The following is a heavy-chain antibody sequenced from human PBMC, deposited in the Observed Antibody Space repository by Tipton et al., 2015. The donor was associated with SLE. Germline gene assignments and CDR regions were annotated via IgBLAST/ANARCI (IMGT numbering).Heavy chain of an antibody. CDR1: CGSFSGYY. CDR2: IYYSGST. V-gene: IGHV4-31*11. J-gene: IGHJ4*02. Sequence: TLSLTCAVYCGSFSGYYWSWIRQHPGKGLEWIGYIYYSGSTYYNPSLKSRVTISVDTSKNQFSLKLSSVTAADTAVYYCARGNTIFGVGYWGQGTLVTVSS. CDR3: ARGNTIFGVGY. D-gene: IGHD3-3*01.